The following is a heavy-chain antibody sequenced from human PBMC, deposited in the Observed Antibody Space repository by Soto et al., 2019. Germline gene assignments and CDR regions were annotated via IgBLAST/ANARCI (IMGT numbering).Heavy chain of an antibody. CDR1: GFTFSTYA. D-gene: IGHD3-10*01. CDR2: ISYDGSNE. Sequence: QVQVVESGGGVVQPGRSLRLSCAASGFTFSTYAMHWVRQAPGKGLEWVAVISYDGSNEYYVGSVKGRFTISRDNSKNTHDLQMNSLREEDTALYYCARGSAGHYNSGTLLDWGQGTLVTVSS. V-gene: IGHV3-30-3*01. J-gene: IGHJ4*02. CDR3: ARGSAGHYNSGTLLD.